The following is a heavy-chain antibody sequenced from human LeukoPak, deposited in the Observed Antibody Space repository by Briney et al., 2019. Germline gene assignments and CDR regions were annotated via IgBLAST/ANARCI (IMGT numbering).Heavy chain of an antibody. J-gene: IGHJ6*02. CDR3: ARRSFSYYGMDV. CDR2: MYYSGRT. CDR1: GGSISGYY. Sequence: SETLSLTCTVSGGSISGYYWNWIRQPPGKGLEWIGYMYYSGRTSYNPSLKSRVTISVDTSKNQFPLNLTSVTAADQAVYYCARRSFSYYGMDVWGQGTTVTVSS. V-gene: IGHV4-59*08.